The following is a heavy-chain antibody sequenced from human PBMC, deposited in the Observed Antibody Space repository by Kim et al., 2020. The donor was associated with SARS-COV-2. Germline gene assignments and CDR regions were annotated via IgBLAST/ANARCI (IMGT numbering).Heavy chain of an antibody. J-gene: IGHJ4*02. V-gene: IGHV3-74*01. D-gene: IGHD3-3*01. Sequence: GGSLRLSCAASGFTFSSYWMHWVRQAPGKGLVWVSRINSDGSSTSYADSVKGRFTISRDNAKNTLYLQMNSLRAEDTAVYYCARADLTYYDFWSGYSGLTAPESFDYWGQGTLVTVSS. CDR3: ARADLTYYDFWSGYSGLTAPESFDY. CDR2: INSDGSST. CDR1: GFTFSSYW.